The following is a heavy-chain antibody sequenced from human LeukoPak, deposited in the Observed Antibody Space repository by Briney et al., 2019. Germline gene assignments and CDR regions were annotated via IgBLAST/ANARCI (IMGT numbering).Heavy chain of an antibody. CDR2: IKSKTDGGTT. V-gene: IGHV3-15*01. D-gene: IGHD3-10*01. Sequence: GGSLRLSCAASGFTFSNAWMSWVRQAPGKGLEWVGRIKSKTDGGTTDYAAPVKGRFTISRDDSKNTLYLQMNSLKTEDTAVYYCTIYPITMVRTFDYWGQGTLVTVSS. CDR1: GFTFSNAW. J-gene: IGHJ4*02. CDR3: TIYPITMVRTFDY.